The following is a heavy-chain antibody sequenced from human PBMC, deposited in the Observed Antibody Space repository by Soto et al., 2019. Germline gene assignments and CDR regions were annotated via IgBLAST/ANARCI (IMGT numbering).Heavy chain of an antibody. CDR1: GGSFSGYY. CDR3: AISGELYSSSSGYFDY. V-gene: IGHV4-34*01. J-gene: IGHJ4*02. CDR2: INHSGST. Sequence: LSLTCAVYGGSFSGYYWSWIRQPPGKGLEWIGEINHSGSTNYNPSLKSRVTISVDTSKNQFSLKLSSVTAADTAVYYCAISGELYSSSSGYFDYWGQGTLVTVSS. D-gene: IGHD6-6*01.